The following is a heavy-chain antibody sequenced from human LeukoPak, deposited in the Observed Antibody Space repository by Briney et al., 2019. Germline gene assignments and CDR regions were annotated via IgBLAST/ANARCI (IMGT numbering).Heavy chain of an antibody. D-gene: IGHD6-13*01. CDR3: APPPIAATGN. Sequence: GGSRRLSCAASGFTFSSYWMSWVRQAPGKGLEWVANIRQDGSDKNYVDSVEGRFTISRDNAKRSLYLQMNSLRAEDTAVYYCAPPPIAATGNWGQGTLVTVSS. J-gene: IGHJ4*02. CDR2: IRQDGSDK. CDR1: GFTFSSYW. V-gene: IGHV3-7*01.